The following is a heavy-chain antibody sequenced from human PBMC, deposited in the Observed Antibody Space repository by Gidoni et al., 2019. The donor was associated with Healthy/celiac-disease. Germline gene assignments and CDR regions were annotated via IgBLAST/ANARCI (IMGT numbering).Heavy chain of an antibody. D-gene: IGHD5-12*01. CDR1: GGSISSYY. V-gene: IGHV4-59*01. CDR3: ARGVRGYSGYVRGYFDY. Sequence: QVQLQESGPGLVKPSETLSLTCTVSGGSISSYYWSWIRQPPGKGLEWSGYIYYSGGTNYNPSLKSRVTISVDTSKNQFSLKLSSVTAADTAVYYCARGVRGYSGYVRGYFDYWGQGTLVTVSS. CDR2: IYYSGGT. J-gene: IGHJ4*02.